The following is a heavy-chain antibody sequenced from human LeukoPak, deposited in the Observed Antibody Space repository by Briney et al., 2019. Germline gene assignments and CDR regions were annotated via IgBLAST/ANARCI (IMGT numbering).Heavy chain of an antibody. CDR3: ARSLNVVVPAAPGGNWFDP. CDR1: GGSLSGYY. CDR2: IHHSGST. V-gene: IGHV4-34*01. Sequence: PSQTMSLTCPVYGGSLSGYYWSWIRQPPGKGLEWIGEIHHSGSTNYHPSLKSRVTIPVDTSKNQFSLKLSSVTAADTAVYYCARSLNVVVPAAPGGNWFDPWGQGTLVTVSS. J-gene: IGHJ5*02. D-gene: IGHD2-2*01.